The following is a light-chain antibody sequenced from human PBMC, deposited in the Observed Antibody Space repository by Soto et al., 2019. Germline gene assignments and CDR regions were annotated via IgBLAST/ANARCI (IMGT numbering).Light chain of an antibody. J-gene: IGKJ2*02. CDR3: QQGSNWPRCP. CDR2: DIY. Sequence: EIVLTQSPATLSLSPGERATLSCRASQSVSRHLAWYQQRPGQAPKLLIYDIYYRDRGIPGRFSGSGSGTDVTLTISSLAPKDSAVCYCQQGSNWPRCPFGQGLKLAIK. V-gene: IGKV3-11*01. CDR1: QSVSRH.